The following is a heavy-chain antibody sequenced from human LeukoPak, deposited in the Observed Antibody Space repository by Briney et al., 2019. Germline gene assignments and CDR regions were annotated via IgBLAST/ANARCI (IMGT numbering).Heavy chain of an antibody. J-gene: IGHJ4*02. D-gene: IGHD6-19*01. CDR2: ISSSGDNT. V-gene: IGHV3-23*01. CDR1: GFTFSSYA. CDR3: AKDQKWGQWLETYFDY. Sequence: GESLRLSCAASGFTFSSYAMSWVRQAPGKGLEWVSGISSSGDNTYYADSVKGRFPISRDNSKNTLYLQMNNLRAEDTDIYYCAKDQKWGQWLETYFDYWGQGTLVTVSS.